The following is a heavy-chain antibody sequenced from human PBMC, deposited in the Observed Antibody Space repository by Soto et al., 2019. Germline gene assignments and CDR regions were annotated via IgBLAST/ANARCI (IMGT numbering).Heavy chain of an antibody. J-gene: IGHJ6*03. CDR1: RDTITSDD. V-gene: IGHV1-8*01. D-gene: IGHD3-3*01. CDR2: MNPNSGNT. Sequence: GATAKHSCKGDRDTITSDDINWVRQATGQGIEWMGLMNPNSGNTGDAQKFQGRVTMTRNTSISTAYMELSSLRSGDTAVYYCASLRGTRITIFGVVTTNYYMDVWGKWTLVTVAS. CDR3: ASLRGTRITIFGVVTTNYYMDV.